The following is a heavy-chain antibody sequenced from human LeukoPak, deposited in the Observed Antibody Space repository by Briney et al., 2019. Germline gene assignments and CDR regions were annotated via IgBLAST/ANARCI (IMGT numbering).Heavy chain of an antibody. CDR3: ILTTVATSIEY. V-gene: IGHV3-53*01. Sequence: HPGGSLRLSCAVSGLTVINNYVNWVRQAPRKRLEWVSVIHNTVRIHYADSVNGRFTISSDTSKNTVYLQMNGLRAEDTAVYYCILTTVATSIEYWGPGTLVTVSP. J-gene: IGHJ4*02. CDR1: GLTVINNY. D-gene: IGHD4-23*01. CDR2: IHNTVRI.